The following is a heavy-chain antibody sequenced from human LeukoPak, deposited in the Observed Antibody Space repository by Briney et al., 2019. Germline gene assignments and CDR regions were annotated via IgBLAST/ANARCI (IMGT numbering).Heavy chain of an antibody. Sequence: SQTLSLTCTVSGGSISSDNYYWSWIRQPPGKGLEWIGYIHYSGSSYYNPSLKSRVSMSVDTSQNQFSLNLTSVTAAETAVYYCARTSYDSGSSHFDYWGQGTLVTVSS. D-gene: IGHD3-10*01. V-gene: IGHV4-30-4*01. J-gene: IGHJ4*02. CDR1: GGSISSDNYY. CDR2: IHYSGSS. CDR3: ARTSYDSGSSHFDY.